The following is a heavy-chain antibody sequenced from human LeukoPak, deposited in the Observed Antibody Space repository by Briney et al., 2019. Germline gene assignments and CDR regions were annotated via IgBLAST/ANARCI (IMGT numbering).Heavy chain of an antibody. D-gene: IGHD6-6*01. Sequence: SETLSLTCTVSGGSISSYYWSWIRQPPGKGLEWIWYIYYSGSTNYNPSLKSRVTISVDTSKNQFSLKLSSVTAADTAVYYCARKIAARTYYMDVWGKGTTVTVSS. CDR3: ARKIAARTYYMDV. CDR1: GGSISSYY. CDR2: IYYSGST. J-gene: IGHJ6*03. V-gene: IGHV4-59*01.